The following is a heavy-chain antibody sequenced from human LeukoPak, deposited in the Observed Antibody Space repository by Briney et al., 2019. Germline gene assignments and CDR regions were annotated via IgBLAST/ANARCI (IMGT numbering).Heavy chain of an antibody. CDR3: AKKVTGSYNNPLDY. D-gene: IGHD3-10*01. J-gene: IGHJ4*02. CDR1: GFTFSSYA. V-gene: IGHV3-23*01. CDR2: ISVSGGST. Sequence: PGGSLRLSCAASGFTFSSYAMSWVRQAPGKGLEWVSAISVSGGSTHYADSVKGRFTISRDNSKNTLYLQMNSLTAEDTAVYYCAKKVTGSYNNPLDYWGQGTLVTVSS.